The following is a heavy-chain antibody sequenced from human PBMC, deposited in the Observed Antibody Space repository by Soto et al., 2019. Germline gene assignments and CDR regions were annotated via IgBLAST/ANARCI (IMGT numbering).Heavy chain of an antibody. CDR3: ARESHDILTGPPWVWYFDL. CDR1: GGSFSGYY. CDR2: INDRGSI. V-gene: IGHV4-34*01. J-gene: IGHJ2*01. D-gene: IGHD3-9*01. Sequence: QVQLQQWGAGPLRPLETLSLTCGVSGGSFSGYYWAWIRQSPGKGLEWIGEINDRGSINYNPSLKIRVGISVDTSKNHYSLHLRCVTAADTAVYYCARESHDILTGPPWVWYFDLWGRGTLVTVSS.